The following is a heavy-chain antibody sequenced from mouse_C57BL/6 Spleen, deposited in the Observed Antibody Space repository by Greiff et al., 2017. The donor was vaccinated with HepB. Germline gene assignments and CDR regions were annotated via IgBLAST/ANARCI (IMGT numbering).Heavy chain of an antibody. CDR1: GYTFTGYW. D-gene: IGHD1-1*01. CDR3: ARGAHYYGSSFYAMDY. J-gene: IGHJ4*01. CDR2: ILPGSGST. V-gene: IGHV1-9*01. Sequence: QVQLQQSGAELMKPGASVKLSCKATGYTFTGYWIEWVKKRPGHGLEWIGEILPGSGSTNYNEKFKGKATFTADTSSNTAYMQLSSLTTEDSAIYYCARGAHYYGSSFYAMDYWGQGTSVTVSS.